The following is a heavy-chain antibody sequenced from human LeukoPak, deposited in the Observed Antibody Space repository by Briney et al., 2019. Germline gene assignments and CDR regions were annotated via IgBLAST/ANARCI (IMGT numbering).Heavy chain of an antibody. V-gene: IGHV4-59*01. D-gene: IGHD3-16*02. CDR3: ARAIMFTFGGVIAIRELDY. Sequence: SETLSLTCTVSAGFSSSYYWSWIRQPPGKGLEWIGYIFYSGSANYNPSLQSRVTMSVDTSKNRFSLKLSSVTAADTAVYYCARAIMFTFGGVIAIRELDYWGQGTLVTVSS. CDR2: IFYSGSA. J-gene: IGHJ4*02. CDR1: AGFSSSYY.